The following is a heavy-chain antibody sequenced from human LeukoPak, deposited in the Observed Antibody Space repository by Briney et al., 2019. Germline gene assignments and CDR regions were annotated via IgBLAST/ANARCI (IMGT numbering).Heavy chain of an antibody. J-gene: IGHJ4*02. CDR1: GFTFDDYG. CDR3: AREGRAYDFWSGYYIFYFDY. CDR2: INWNGGST. Sequence: GGSLRLSCAASGFTFDDYGMSWVRQAPGKGLEWVSGINWNGGSTGYADSVKGRLTISRDNAKNSLYLQMNSLRAEDTALYYCAREGRAYDFWSGYYIFYFDYWGQGTLVTVSS. D-gene: IGHD3-3*01. V-gene: IGHV3-20*04.